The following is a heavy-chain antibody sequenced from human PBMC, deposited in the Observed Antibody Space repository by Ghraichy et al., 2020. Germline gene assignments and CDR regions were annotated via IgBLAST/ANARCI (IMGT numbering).Heavy chain of an antibody. J-gene: IGHJ4*02. CDR1: GFTFSSYW. D-gene: IGHD3-22*01. CDR3: ARLTYYYDSSGYYPPVWIFDY. V-gene: IGHV3-7*03. Sequence: GGSLRLSCAASGFTFSSYWMSWVRQAPGKGLEWVANIKQDGSEKYYVDSVKGRFTISRDNAKNSLYLQMNSLRAEDTAVYYCARLTYYYDSSGYYPPVWIFDYWGQGTLVTVSS. CDR2: IKQDGSEK.